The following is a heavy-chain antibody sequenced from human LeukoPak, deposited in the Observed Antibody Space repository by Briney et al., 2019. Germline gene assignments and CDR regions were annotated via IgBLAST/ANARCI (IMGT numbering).Heavy chain of an antibody. D-gene: IGHD3-16*01. J-gene: IGHJ4*02. CDR2: IKSDGSET. CDR1: GFTFSSFW. V-gene: IGHV3-74*01. Sequence: AGGSLRLSCAASGFTFSSFWIYWVRHAPGKGLVWVSRIKSDGSETLYADSVKGRFTTSRDNAKNTLYLQMNSLRAEDSAVYYCARVRMGDDFNPFDYWGQGTLVTVSS. CDR3: ARVRMGDDFNPFDY.